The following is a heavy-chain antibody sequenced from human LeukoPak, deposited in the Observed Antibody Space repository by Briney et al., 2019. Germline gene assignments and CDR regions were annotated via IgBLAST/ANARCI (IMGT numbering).Heavy chain of an antibody. CDR2: IYHGGST. Sequence: SETLSHTCAVSGGSISSSNWWSWVRQPPGKGLEWIGEIYHGGSTNYNPSLKSRVTISVDKSKSQFSLKLSSVTAADTAVYYCASIVVVPAAGYAFDIWGQGTMVTVSS. V-gene: IGHV4-4*02. CDR3: ASIVVVPAAGYAFDI. J-gene: IGHJ3*02. D-gene: IGHD2-2*01. CDR1: GGSISSSNW.